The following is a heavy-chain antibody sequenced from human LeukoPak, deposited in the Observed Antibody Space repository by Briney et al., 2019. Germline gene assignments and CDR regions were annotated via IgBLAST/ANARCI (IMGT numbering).Heavy chain of an antibody. CDR2: ISSSSGTM. V-gene: IGHV3-48*04. CDR1: GFTFSTYS. J-gene: IGHJ4*02. Sequence: GSLRLSCAASGFTFSTYSMNWVRQAPGKGLEWISYISSSSGTMYYADSVKGRFTISRDNAKKSLYLQMNSLRAEDTAVYYCARDLGLYDYGGNIDYWGQGTLVTVSS. D-gene: IGHD4-23*01. CDR3: ARDLGLYDYGGNIDY.